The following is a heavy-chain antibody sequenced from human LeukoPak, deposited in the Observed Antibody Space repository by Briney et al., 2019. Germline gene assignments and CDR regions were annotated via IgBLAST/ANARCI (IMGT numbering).Heavy chain of an antibody. CDR1: GFTFSSYS. CDR3: ARGNRVVIIEWFEYGMDV. J-gene: IGHJ6*02. CDR2: ISSSSSYI. Sequence: GGSLRLSCAASGFTFSSYSMNWVRQAPGKGLEWVSSISSSSSYIYYADSVKGRFTISRNNAKNSLYLQMHSLRAEDTAVYYCARGNRVVIIEWFEYGMDVWGQGTTITVSS. V-gene: IGHV3-21*01. D-gene: IGHD3-3*01.